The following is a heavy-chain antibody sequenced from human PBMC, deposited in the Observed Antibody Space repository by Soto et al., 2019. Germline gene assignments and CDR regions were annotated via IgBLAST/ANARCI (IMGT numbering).Heavy chain of an antibody. CDR3: ARDGGVAATLANYFDY. J-gene: IGHJ4*02. V-gene: IGHV3-21*01. CDR1: GFTFNSYS. D-gene: IGHD2-15*01. Sequence: EVQLVESGGGLVKPGGSLRLSCAASGFTFNSYSMNWVRQAPGQGLEWVSSMSRSSRYIYYADSVKGRFTISRDNAKNSVYLQMNSLRAEDTAVYDCARDGGVAATLANYFDYWGQGTLVTVSS. CDR2: MSRSSRYI.